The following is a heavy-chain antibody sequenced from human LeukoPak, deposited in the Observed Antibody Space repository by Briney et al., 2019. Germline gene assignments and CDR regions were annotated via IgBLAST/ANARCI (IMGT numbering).Heavy chain of an antibody. CDR1: GFTFSDYA. D-gene: IGHD3-9*01. J-gene: IGHJ4*02. Sequence: GGSLTLSCTASGFTFSDYAMSWVRQAPGKVLERVGFIRSKPYRGTTEYAASVKGRFTISRDDSKSIAYLQMDSLEVEDTAVYYCSRGSAYDMLTGYSYWGQGTLVTVSS. CDR2: IRSKPYRGTT. V-gene: IGHV3-49*04. CDR3: SRGSAYDMLTGYSY.